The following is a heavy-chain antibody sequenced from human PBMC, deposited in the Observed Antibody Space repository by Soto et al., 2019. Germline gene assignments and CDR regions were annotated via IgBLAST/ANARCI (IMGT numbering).Heavy chain of an antibody. CDR1: EFTFSGRS. CDR3: ARGWFGPDV. Sequence: EVQLVESGGGLVQPGGSLRLSCAASEFTFSGRSVHWVRQAPGKGLVWVSGIDKVGTDSTYADSVKGRFTSSRDNAKNPAYLRMNRLRVEDTALYYCARGWFGPDVWGKGTTVTVSS. V-gene: IGHV3-74*01. CDR2: IDKVGTDS. J-gene: IGHJ6*03. D-gene: IGHD3-10*01.